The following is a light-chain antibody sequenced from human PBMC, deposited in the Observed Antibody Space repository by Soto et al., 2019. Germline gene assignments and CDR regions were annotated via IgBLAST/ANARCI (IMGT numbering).Light chain of an antibody. CDR1: QSISTY. Sequence: DIQMTQSPSSLSASVGDRVTITCRASQSISTYLNWYQQKPGKATKLLIYAASSLQSGVPSRFSGSGSGTDFTLTISSLQPEDFATYYCQQSYGTPWTFGQGTKVEIK. V-gene: IGKV1-39*01. CDR2: AAS. J-gene: IGKJ1*01. CDR3: QQSYGTPWT.